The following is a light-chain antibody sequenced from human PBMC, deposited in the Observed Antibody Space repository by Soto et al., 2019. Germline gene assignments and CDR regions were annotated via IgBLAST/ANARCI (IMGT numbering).Light chain of an antibody. V-gene: IGLV2-23*03. J-gene: IGLJ1*01. CDR2: EGS. CDR3: CSYAGSSTFAYV. Sequence: QSALTQPASVSGSPGQSITISCTRTSSDVGSYNLVSWYQQHPGKAPKLMIYEGSKRPSGVSHRFSGSKSGNTASLTISGLQAEDEADYYCCSYAGSSTFAYVFGTGTKPTVL. CDR1: SSDVGSYNL.